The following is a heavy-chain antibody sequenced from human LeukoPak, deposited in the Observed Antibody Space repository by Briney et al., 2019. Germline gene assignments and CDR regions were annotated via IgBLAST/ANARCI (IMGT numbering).Heavy chain of an antibody. CDR3: ARGSTKQWLVRLDP. D-gene: IGHD6-19*01. J-gene: IGHJ5*02. CDR2: MNPNSGNT. V-gene: IGHV1-8*03. Sequence: GASVKVSCKSSGYTFTSYDINWVRQATGQGLEWMGWMNPNSGNTGYAQKFQGRVTITRNTSISTAYMELGSLRSEDTAVYYCARGSTKQWLVRLDPWGQGTLVTVSS. CDR1: GYTFTSYD.